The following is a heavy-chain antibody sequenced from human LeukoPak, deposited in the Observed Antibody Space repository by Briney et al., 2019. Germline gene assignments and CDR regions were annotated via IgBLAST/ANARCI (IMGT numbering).Heavy chain of an antibody. Sequence: GGSLRLSCAASGFTFSSYVMSWVRQAPGKGLEWVSSITGSGGSTYYADSVRGRFTISRDNSKNTVYLQLNSLRAGDTAIYYCTKDRRGPAAGTWYFDSWGQGTLVTVSS. CDR3: TKDRRGPAAGTWYFDS. CDR2: ITGSGGST. J-gene: IGHJ4*02. D-gene: IGHD6-13*01. V-gene: IGHV3-23*01. CDR1: GFTFSSYV.